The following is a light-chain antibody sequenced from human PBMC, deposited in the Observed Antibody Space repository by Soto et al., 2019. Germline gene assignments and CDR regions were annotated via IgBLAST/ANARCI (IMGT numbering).Light chain of an antibody. CDR1: QGISSY. V-gene: IGKV1-9*01. Sequence: IQLTQSPSSLSASVGDRVTITCRASQGISSYLAWYQQKPGKAPKLLIYAASTLQSGVPSRFSGSGSGTDFTLTISSLQSEDFAPYYCQQLNSYPLFTFGPGTKVDIK. CDR2: AAS. J-gene: IGKJ3*01. CDR3: QQLNSYPLFT.